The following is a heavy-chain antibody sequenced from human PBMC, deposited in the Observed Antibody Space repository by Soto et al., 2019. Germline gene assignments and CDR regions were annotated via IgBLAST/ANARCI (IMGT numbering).Heavy chain of an antibody. CDR3: ARGRSYYGYFDY. J-gene: IGHJ4*02. Sequence: SETLSLTCAVYGGSFSGYYWSWIRQPPGKGLEWIWEINHSGSTNYNPSLKSRVTISLDTSKNQFSLKLSSVTAADTAVYYCARGRSYYGYFDYWGQGTLVTVSS. D-gene: IGHD1-26*01. V-gene: IGHV4-34*01. CDR1: GGSFSGYY. CDR2: INHSGST.